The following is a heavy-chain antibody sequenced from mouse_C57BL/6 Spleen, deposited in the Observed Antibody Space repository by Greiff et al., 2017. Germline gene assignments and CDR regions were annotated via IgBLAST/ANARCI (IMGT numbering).Heavy chain of an antibody. CDR2: IHPNSGST. Sequence: QVQLQQPGAELVKPGASVKLSCKASGYTFTSYWMHWVKQRPGQGLEWIGMIHPNSGSTKYNEKFKGKATLTVDKSSSTAYLQRRSLTSENSAVYYFARWYYGSSYLFDYWGQGTTLTVSS. J-gene: IGHJ2*01. V-gene: IGHV1-64*01. D-gene: IGHD1-1*01. CDR3: ARWYYGSSYLFDY. CDR1: GYTFTSYW.